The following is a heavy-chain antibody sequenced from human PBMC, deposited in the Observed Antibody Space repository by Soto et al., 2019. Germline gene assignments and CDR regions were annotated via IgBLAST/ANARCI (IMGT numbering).Heavy chain of an antibody. V-gene: IGHV1-18*01. CDR2: ISPDNGNT. CDR3: ARALGYSGYAGMDV. D-gene: IGHD5-12*01. Sequence: ASVKVSCKASGYTFTIYGINWVRQAPGQGLEWMGWISPDNGNTNYAQKLQGRVTMTTDTSTSTAYMELRSLRSDDTAVYYCARALGYSGYAGMDVWGQGTTVTSP. CDR1: GYTFTIYG. J-gene: IGHJ6*02.